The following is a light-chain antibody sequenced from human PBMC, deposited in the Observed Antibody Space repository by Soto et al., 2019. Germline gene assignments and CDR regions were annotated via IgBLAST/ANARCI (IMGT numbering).Light chain of an antibody. V-gene: IGKV3-20*01. CDR2: GSY. CDR3: QQYGSSPVT. Sequence: EIVLTQSLATLSVSPGERATLSCRATETISTSLAWFQRKPGQPPRLLIYGSYTRATGVQDRFSGSGSGTDFTLTISRLEPEDFAVYYCQQYGSSPVTFGQGTRLEIK. J-gene: IGKJ5*01. CDR1: ETISTS.